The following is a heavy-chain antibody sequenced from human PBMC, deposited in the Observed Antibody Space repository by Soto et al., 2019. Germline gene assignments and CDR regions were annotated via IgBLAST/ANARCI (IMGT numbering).Heavy chain of an antibody. Sequence: SVKVSCKASGGTFSSYAISWVRQAPGQGLEWMGGIIPIFGTANYAQKFQGRVTITADESTSTAYMELSSLRSEDTAVYYCARAPVSSAYYYDSSGCNHPDAFDIWGQGTMVTVSS. D-gene: IGHD3-22*01. CDR3: ARAPVSSAYYYDSSGCNHPDAFDI. V-gene: IGHV1-69*13. J-gene: IGHJ3*02. CDR2: IIPIFGTA. CDR1: GGTFSSYA.